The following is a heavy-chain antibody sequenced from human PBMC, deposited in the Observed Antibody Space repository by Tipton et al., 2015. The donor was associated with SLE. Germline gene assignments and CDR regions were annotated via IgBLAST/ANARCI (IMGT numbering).Heavy chain of an antibody. CDR1: GFTFSSYS. CDR2: ISSSISTI. D-gene: IGHD3-10*01. Sequence: GSLRLSCAASGFTFSSYSMNWVRQAPGKGLEWVSYISSSISTIYYADSVKGRFTISRDNAKNSLYLQMNSLRAEDTAVYYCARGPGVPDYWGQGTLVTVSS. V-gene: IGHV3-48*01. CDR3: ARGPGVPDY. J-gene: IGHJ4*02.